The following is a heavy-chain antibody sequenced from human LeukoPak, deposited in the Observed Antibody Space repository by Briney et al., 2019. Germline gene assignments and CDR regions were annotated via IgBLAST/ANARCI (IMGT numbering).Heavy chain of an antibody. V-gene: IGHV3-21*06. Sequence: GSLRLSCAASGFTFSTYSMNWVRQAPGKGLEWVSFISSTSSYIQYADPVKGRFTISRDNAKNSLYLQMNSLRAEDTAVYYCARDPGWQWPEYNWFDPWGKGTPVTVSS. CDR1: GFTFSTYS. CDR3: ARDPGWQWPEYNWFDP. CDR2: ISSTSSYI. D-gene: IGHD6-19*01. J-gene: IGHJ5*01.